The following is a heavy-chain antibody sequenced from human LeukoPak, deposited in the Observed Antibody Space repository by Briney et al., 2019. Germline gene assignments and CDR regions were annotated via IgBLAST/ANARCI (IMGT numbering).Heavy chain of an antibody. CDR2: AYYRSKWYN. Sequence: SQTLSLTCAISGYSFSSNSAAWIWKRHSPSRGLEWLVRAYYRSKWYNNYAVSVKSRITINPDTSKNQFTLQLNSVTPEDTAVYYCAREETAGYYFDYWGQGTLVTVSS. CDR3: AREETAGYYFDY. J-gene: IGHJ4*02. V-gene: IGHV6-1*01. CDR1: GYSFSSNSAA. D-gene: IGHD6-13*01.